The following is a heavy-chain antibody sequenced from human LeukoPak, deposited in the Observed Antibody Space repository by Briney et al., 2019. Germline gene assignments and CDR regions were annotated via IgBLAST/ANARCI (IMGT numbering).Heavy chain of an antibody. Sequence: SETLSLTCTVSGGSISSYYWSWIRQPPGKGLEWIGYLYHSGTTNYNPSLKSRVTISVDTSKNEFSLKLTSVTAADTAVYYCARLGYNDYVARYFDLWGRGTLVTVSP. CDR2: LYHSGTT. V-gene: IGHV4-59*08. D-gene: IGHD5-24*01. CDR3: ARLGYNDYVARYFDL. J-gene: IGHJ2*01. CDR1: GGSISSYY.